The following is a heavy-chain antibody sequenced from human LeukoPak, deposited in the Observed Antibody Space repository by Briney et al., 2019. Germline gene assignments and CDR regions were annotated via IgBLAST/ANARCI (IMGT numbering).Heavy chain of an antibody. D-gene: IGHD3-10*01. CDR1: GFTFSSYD. J-gene: IGHJ6*02. CDR3: ARGGYFGSGPMDV. Sequence: GGSLRLSCAASGFTFSSYDMPWVRQAAGKGLDWVAAINTAGDTYYPGSVRGRFTISRENAKKSFFLQMNSLRAGDTAVYYCARGGYFGSGPMDVWGQGTTVTVSS. CDR2: INTAGDT. V-gene: IGHV3-13*01.